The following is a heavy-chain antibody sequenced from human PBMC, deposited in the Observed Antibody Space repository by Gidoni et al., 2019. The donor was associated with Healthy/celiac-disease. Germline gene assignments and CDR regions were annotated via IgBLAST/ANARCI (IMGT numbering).Heavy chain of an antibody. J-gene: IGHJ3*01. CDR1: AGSIRSRSYY. V-gene: IGHV4-39*01. CDR2: IYYSGST. CDR3: ASQLLRYFDWLLYGV. D-gene: IGHD3-9*01. Sequence: QLQLQESGPGLVKPAETLSLTFPVSAGSIRSRSYYWGWIRQAPGKGLEWIGSIYYSGSTYYNPSLKSRVTISVDTSKNQFSLKLSSVTAAETAVYYCASQLLRYFDWLLYGVWGQGTMVTVSS.